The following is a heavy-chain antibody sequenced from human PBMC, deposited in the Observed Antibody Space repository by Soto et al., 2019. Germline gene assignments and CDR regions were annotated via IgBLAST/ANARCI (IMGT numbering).Heavy chain of an antibody. Sequence: EVQLVESGGGLVLPGGSLRLSCAASGFTFSSYAMHWVRQAPGKGLECVSAITSNGGNKDYANSVKGRFTISRDNYKDTLSLQMGSVGAEDMAVYYCAGRIPFGYGVDVWGEGTTVTVSS. CDR3: AGRIPFGYGVDV. CDR2: ITSNGGNK. J-gene: IGHJ6*04. CDR1: GFTFSSYA. D-gene: IGHD3-16*01. V-gene: IGHV3-64*01.